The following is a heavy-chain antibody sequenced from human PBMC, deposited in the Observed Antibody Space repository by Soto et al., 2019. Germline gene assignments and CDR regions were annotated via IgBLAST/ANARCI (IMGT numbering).Heavy chain of an antibody. Sequence: ASVKVSCKASGYTFTSYAMHWVRQAPGQRLEWMGWINAGNGNTKYSQKFQGRVTITRDTSASTAYMELSSLRSEDTAVYYCARGRGYDFWPGDYYYMDVWGKGTTVTVSS. J-gene: IGHJ6*03. D-gene: IGHD3-3*01. V-gene: IGHV1-3*01. CDR3: ARGRGYDFWPGDYYYMDV. CDR2: INAGNGNT. CDR1: GYTFTSYA.